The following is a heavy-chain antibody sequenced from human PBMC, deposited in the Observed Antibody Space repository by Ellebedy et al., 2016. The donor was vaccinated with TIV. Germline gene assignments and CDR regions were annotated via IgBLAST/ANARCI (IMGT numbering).Heavy chain of an antibody. CDR1: GGAISSYH. J-gene: IGHJ4*02. Sequence: MPSETLSLTCTVSGGAISSYHWSWIPQPPGKGLEWIGYIYYSGSTNYNPSLKSRVTISVDTSKNQFSLKLSSVTAADTAVYYCAKGTLNYGIDYWGQGTLVTVSS. CDR2: IYYSGST. V-gene: IGHV4-59*01. D-gene: IGHD4-17*01. CDR3: AKGTLNYGIDY.